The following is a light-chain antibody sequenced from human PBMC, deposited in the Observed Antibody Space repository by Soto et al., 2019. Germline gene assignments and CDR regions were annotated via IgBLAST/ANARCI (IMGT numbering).Light chain of an antibody. CDR3: QQRADWLT. CDR1: QSIGRY. V-gene: IGKV3-11*01. Sequence: EIVLTQSPATLSLSPGERVTLSCRASQSIGRYLAWYQHIPGQAPRLLIYDASNRATSIPARFSGSGSGTDFTLTISSLEPEDFADYYCQQRADWLTFGGGTKVEIK. CDR2: DAS. J-gene: IGKJ4*01.